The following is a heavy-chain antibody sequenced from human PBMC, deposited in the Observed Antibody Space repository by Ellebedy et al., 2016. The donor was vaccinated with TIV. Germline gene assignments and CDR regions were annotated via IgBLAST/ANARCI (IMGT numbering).Heavy chain of an antibody. V-gene: IGHV3-23*01. CDR2: VSGSGYNT. CDR1: GFTFRNNS. D-gene: IGHD6-13*01. Sequence: PGGSLRLSCAASGFTFRNNSMNRVRQAPGKGLEWVSAVSGSGYNTYYADSVKGRITISRDSSKNTLYLQMNSLRAEDTAVYYCARDPPGIAASGPYKWGQGTLVTVSS. J-gene: IGHJ4*02. CDR3: ARDPPGIAASGPYK.